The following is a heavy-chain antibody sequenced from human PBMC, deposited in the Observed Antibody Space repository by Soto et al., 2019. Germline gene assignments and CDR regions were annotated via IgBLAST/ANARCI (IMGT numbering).Heavy chain of an antibody. CDR3: TRAPSLTLLYDY. CDR1: GFTFSSYA. CDR2: ISNDGGGA. D-gene: IGHD3-9*01. J-gene: IGHJ4*02. Sequence: EVQLVESGGGLVQPGGSLRLSCAASGFTFSSYAMHWVRQAPGKGLEYVSAISNDGGGAYYADSVKGRFTISRDNSKNTLYLQMDRLRVKDMAIYYCTRAPSLTLLYDYWGQGTLVTVSS. V-gene: IGHV3-64*07.